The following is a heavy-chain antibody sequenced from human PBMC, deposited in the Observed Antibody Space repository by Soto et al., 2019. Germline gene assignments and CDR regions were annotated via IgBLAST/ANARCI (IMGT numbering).Heavy chain of an antibody. D-gene: IGHD2-15*01. Sequence: QVQLQESGPGLVKPSQTLSLTCTVSGGSISSGGYYWSWIRQHPGKGLEWIGHIYYSGSLYYNPSIQSRVTIPVDTSQNQFSLRLSSVTAADTAVYYCARDCRHCSGGQLDYWGQGTLVPVSS. CDR2: IYYSGSL. J-gene: IGHJ4*02. V-gene: IGHV4-31*03. CDR1: GGSISSGGYY. CDR3: ARDCRHCSGGQLDY.